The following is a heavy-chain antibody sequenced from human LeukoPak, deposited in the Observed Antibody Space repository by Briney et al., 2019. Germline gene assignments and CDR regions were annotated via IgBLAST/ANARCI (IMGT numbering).Heavy chain of an antibody. CDR1: GFTFSSYS. V-gene: IGHV3-21*01. Sequence: PGGSLRLSCAASGFTFSSYSMNWVRQAPGKGLEWVSSITTSSSYIYYADSVKGRFTISRDNAKNSLYLQMNSLTAEDTAVYYCARDRIPTYYYDSSGYSYDAFDIWGQGTMVTVSS. CDR3: ARDRIPTYYYDSSGYSYDAFDI. J-gene: IGHJ3*02. CDR2: ITTSSSYI. D-gene: IGHD3-22*01.